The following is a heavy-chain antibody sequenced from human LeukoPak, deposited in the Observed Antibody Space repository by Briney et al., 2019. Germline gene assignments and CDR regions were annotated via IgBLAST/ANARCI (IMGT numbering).Heavy chain of an antibody. V-gene: IGHV4-59*12. J-gene: IGHJ6*03. CDR1: DGAIAGYS. CDR3: ASLDRRNYYYYMDV. Sequence: SETLSLTCTVSDGAIAGYSWSWIRQPPGKGLEWIGYIYYSGDTNYNPSLQSRVTISVDTSKNQFSLKLSSVTAADTAVYYCASLDRRNYYYYMDVWGKGTTVTISS. CDR2: IYYSGDT.